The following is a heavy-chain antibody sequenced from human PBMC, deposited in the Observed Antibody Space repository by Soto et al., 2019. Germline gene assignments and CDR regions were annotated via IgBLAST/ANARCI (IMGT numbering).Heavy chain of an antibody. CDR1: GYTFTSYY. V-gene: IGHV1-46*01. D-gene: IGHD2-15*01. CDR3: ARDLGVALATLTLDY. Sequence: ASVKVSCKASGYTFTSYYMHWVRQAPGQGLEWMGIINPSGGSTSYAQKFQGRVTMTRDTSTSTVYMELNSLRAEDTGVYYCARDLGVALATLTLDYWGQGALVTVSS. CDR2: INPSGGST. J-gene: IGHJ4*02.